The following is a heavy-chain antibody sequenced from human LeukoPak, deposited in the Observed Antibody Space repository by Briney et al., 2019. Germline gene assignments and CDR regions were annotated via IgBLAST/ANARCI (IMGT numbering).Heavy chain of an antibody. CDR3: AREYSSSSANWFDP. Sequence: ASETLSLTCTVSGGSISSYYWSWIRQPPGKGLEWIGYIYYSGSTNYNPSLKSRVTISVDTSKNQFSLKPSSVTAADTAVYYCAREYSSSSANWFDPWGQGTLVTVSS. J-gene: IGHJ5*02. CDR1: GGSISSYY. V-gene: IGHV4-59*01. D-gene: IGHD6-6*01. CDR2: IYYSGST.